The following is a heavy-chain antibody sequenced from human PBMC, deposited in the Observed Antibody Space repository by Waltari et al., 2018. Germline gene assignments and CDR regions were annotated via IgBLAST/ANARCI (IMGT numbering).Heavy chain of an antibody. V-gene: IGHV1-8*02. CDR2: INPKSGNT. Sequence: QMQLVQSGAEVKKPGASVKVSCKASGSHFRAYDINWVRQATGHGLEWMGWINPKSGNTVSAQNFQDRVTITRDPSTSTVYMELSSLRSDDAAVYYCARVHYDFWSGYYIWGQGTLVTVPS. CDR1: GSHFRAYD. D-gene: IGHD3-3*01. CDR3: ARVHYDFWSGYYI. J-gene: IGHJ4*02.